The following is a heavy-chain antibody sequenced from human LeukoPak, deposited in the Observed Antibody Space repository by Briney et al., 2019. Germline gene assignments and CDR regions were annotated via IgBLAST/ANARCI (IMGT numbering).Heavy chain of an antibody. CDR3: ATDFDWAFNI. J-gene: IGHJ3*02. Sequence: GGSLRLSCAVSGFTVSSNFMSWVRQAPGKGPEWVSVIYTSGITYYADSVRGRFTISRDDAKNSLYLQMNSLRDEDTAVYYCATDFDWAFNIWGQGTMVTVSS. V-gene: IGHV3-66*01. CDR2: IYTSGIT. CDR1: GFTVSSNF. D-gene: IGHD3-9*01.